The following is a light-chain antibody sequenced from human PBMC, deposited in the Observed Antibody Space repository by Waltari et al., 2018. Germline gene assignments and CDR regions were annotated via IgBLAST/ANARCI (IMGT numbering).Light chain of an antibody. CDR3: QQANSFPPMFT. Sequence: DIQMTQSLSSVSASVGDRVTITCRASQDISTLLAWYQQKPGKAPKLLIYAASSLQSGVPSRFSGSGSGTDFTLTISSLQPEDFATYYCQQANSFPPMFTFGPGTKVDIK. CDR1: QDISTL. CDR2: AAS. V-gene: IGKV1D-12*01. J-gene: IGKJ3*01.